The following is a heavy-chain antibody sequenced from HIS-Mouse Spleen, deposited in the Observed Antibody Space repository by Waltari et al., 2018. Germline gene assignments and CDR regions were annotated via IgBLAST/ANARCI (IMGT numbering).Heavy chain of an antibody. CDR3: AKASFYSSGWFDP. CDR1: GFTFSSYG. J-gene: IGHJ5*02. D-gene: IGHD6-19*01. Sequence: QVQLVESGGGVVQPGRSLRLSCAASGFTFSSYGLHWVRQAPGKGLEWVSVIAYDGSKKYYADSVKCRVTISRDNSKNTLYLQMNSLRAEDTAVYYCAKASFYSSGWFDPWGQGTLVTVSS. CDR2: IAYDGSKK. V-gene: IGHV3-30*18.